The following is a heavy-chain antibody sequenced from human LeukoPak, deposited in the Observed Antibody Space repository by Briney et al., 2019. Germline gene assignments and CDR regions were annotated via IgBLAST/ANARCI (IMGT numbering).Heavy chain of an antibody. J-gene: IGHJ4*02. V-gene: IGHV3-7*01. CDR3: ARDIVVVPAAVDY. CDR2: IKQDGGQK. CDR1: GFTFSSYW. D-gene: IGHD2-2*01. Sequence: GGSLRLSCAASGFTFSSYWMSWVRQAPGKGLEWVANIKQDGGQKYYVDSVKGRFTISRDNAKSSLYLQMNSLRAEDTAVYYCARDIVVVPAAVDYWGQGTLVTVSS.